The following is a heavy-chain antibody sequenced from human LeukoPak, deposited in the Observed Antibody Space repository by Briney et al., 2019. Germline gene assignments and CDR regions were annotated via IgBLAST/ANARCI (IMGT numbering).Heavy chain of an antibody. V-gene: IGHV4-39*07. CDR3: ARGLASGYPPIPFDY. D-gene: IGHD3-3*01. Sequence: SETLSLTCSVSSSSISSTSFYWGWIRQPPGKGLEWIGTIYYSGSTYYNSSLKSRVTISVDTSKNQFSLSLDSVTAADTAVYYCARGLASGYPPIPFDYWGQGTLVTVSS. J-gene: IGHJ4*02. CDR1: SSSISSTSFY. CDR2: IYYSGST.